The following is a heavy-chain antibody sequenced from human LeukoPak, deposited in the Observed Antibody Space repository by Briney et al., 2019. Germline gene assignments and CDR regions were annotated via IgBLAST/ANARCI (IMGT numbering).Heavy chain of an antibody. V-gene: IGHV3-74*03. Sequence: QSGGSLRLSCAASGFTFSSYWMHWVRQAPGKGLVWVSRINSGSSTTYADSVKGRFTISRDNSKNTLYLQMNSLRADDTAVYYCARGAPWRLIYWGQGTLVTVSS. CDR1: GFTFSSYW. CDR2: INSGSST. J-gene: IGHJ4*02. CDR3: ARGAPWRLIY.